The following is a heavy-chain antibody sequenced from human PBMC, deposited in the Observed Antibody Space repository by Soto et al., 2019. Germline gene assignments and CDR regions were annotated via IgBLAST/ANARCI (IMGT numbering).Heavy chain of an antibody. CDR2: ISYDGSNK. Sequence: GGSLRLSCAASGFTFSSYGMHWVRQAPGKGLEWVAVISYDGSNKYYADSVKGRFTISRDNSKNTLYLQMNSLRAEDTAVYYCAKDRVKIGYYFDYWGQGTLVTVSS. J-gene: IGHJ4*02. D-gene: IGHD3-10*01. CDR1: GFTFSSYG. CDR3: AKDRVKIGYYFDY. V-gene: IGHV3-30*18.